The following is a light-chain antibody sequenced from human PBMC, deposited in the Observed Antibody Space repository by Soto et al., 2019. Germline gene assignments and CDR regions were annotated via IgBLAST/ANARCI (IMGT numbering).Light chain of an antibody. CDR2: GAS. CDR3: QQFGSAPGFT. Sequence: EIVLTQSPGTLSLSPGERATLSCRASQSINSRYLAWYQQKPGQAPRLLIYGASSRATGIPDRFSGSGSGTDFTVTISRLEPEDLAVYYCQQFGSAPGFTFGPGTIVDIK. V-gene: IGKV3-20*01. CDR1: QSINSRY. J-gene: IGKJ3*01.